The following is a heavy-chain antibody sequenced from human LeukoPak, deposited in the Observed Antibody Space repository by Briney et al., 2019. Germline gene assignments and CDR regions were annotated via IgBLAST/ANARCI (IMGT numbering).Heavy chain of an antibody. J-gene: IGHJ4*02. V-gene: IGHV3-23*01. Sequence: GGSLRLSCAASGFTSNSSAMTWVRQAPGKGLEWVSAISASGGSTYYADSVKGRFTISRDNSKNTLYLQMNSLRAEDTAVYYCANDLSGNDYWGQGTLVTVSS. CDR3: ANDLSGNDY. CDR1: GFTSNSSA. CDR2: ISASGGST.